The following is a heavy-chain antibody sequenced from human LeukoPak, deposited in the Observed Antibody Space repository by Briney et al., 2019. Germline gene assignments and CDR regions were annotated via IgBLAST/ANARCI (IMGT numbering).Heavy chain of an antibody. Sequence: SETLSLTCTVSGGSISNYYWSWIRQPPGKELEWIGYIYDSGSTSYNPSLKSRVTILVDSSKNQFSLKLSSVTAADAAVYYCARDLELGYWGQGTLVTVSS. CDR2: IYDSGST. J-gene: IGHJ4*02. V-gene: IGHV4-59*01. D-gene: IGHD2/OR15-2a*01. CDR3: ARDLELGY. CDR1: GGSISNYY.